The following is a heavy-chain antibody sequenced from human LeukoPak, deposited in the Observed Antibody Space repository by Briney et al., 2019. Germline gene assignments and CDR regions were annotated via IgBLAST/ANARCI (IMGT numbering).Heavy chain of an antibody. CDR2: IYYSGST. D-gene: IGHD3-16*02. Sequence: PSETLSLTCTVSGGSISSSSYYWGWIRQPPGKGLEWIGSIYYSGSTYYNPSLKSRVTISVDTSKNQFSLKLSSVTAADTAVYYCARLIMITFGGVIVALDYWGQGTLVTVSS. J-gene: IGHJ4*02. CDR3: ARLIMITFGGVIVALDY. V-gene: IGHV4-39*01. CDR1: GGSISSSSYY.